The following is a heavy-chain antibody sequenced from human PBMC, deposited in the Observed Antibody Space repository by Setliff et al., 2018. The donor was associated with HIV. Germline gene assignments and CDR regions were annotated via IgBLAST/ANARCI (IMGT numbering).Heavy chain of an antibody. D-gene: IGHD3-3*01. CDR2: ISSNGGTI. Sequence: GGSLRLSCAASGFTFSTSEMNWVRQAPGKGLEWVAYISSNGGTIYYADSVKGRFTISRDNAKKSLYLQMNSLRADDTAVYYCARAFSGYYFDYWGQGTLVTVSS. V-gene: IGHV3-48*03. CDR3: ARAFSGYYFDY. J-gene: IGHJ4*02. CDR1: GFTFSTSE.